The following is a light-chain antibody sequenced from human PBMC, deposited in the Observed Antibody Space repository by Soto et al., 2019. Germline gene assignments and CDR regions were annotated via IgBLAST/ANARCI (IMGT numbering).Light chain of an antibody. V-gene: IGLV1-51*01. CDR3: ETWDISLSAVV. CDR2: DNN. J-gene: IGLJ2*01. CDR1: SSNIGNNY. Sequence: QSVLTQPPSVSAAPGQKVTISCSGSSSNIGNNYVSWYQQLPATAPKLLIYDNNKPPSGIPDRFSGSKSGTSATLCITGLQTGDEADYYCETWDISLSAVVFGGGTKLTVL.